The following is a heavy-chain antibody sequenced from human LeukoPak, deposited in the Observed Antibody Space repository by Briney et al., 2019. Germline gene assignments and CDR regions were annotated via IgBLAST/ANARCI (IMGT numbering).Heavy chain of an antibody. D-gene: IGHD3-3*01. Sequence: SETLSLTCAVYGGSFSGYYWSWIRQPPGKGLEWIGEINHSGSTNYNPSLKSRVTISVDTSKNQFSLKLSSVTAADTAVYYCARAMYYDFWSGYLVRTGASLDYWGQGTLVTVSS. V-gene: IGHV4-34*01. CDR2: INHSGST. CDR1: GGSFSGYY. J-gene: IGHJ4*02. CDR3: ARAMYYDFWSGYLVRTGASLDY.